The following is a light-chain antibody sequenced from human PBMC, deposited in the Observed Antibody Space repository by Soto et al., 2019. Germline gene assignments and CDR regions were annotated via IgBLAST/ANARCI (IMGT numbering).Light chain of an antibody. J-gene: IGKJ1*01. CDR2: GTS. V-gene: IGKV1-39*01. CDR3: QQSYSSSWT. CDR1: QSISNL. Sequence: DIQMTQSPSSLSASVGDRVTITCRASQSISNLLNWYQHKPGKAPKLLIYGTSTLPRGVPLRFSGSGSVTDFTLTIISLQREDFATYYCQQSYSSSWTFGQGTKVEIK.